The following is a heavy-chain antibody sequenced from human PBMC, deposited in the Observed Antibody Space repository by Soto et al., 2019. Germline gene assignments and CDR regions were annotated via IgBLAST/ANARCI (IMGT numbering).Heavy chain of an antibody. V-gene: IGHV1-18*01. D-gene: IGHD2-15*01. Sequence: QVHLLQSGPELKKPGASVKVSCKASGYPFISYGVSWVRQAPGQGLEWMGWISGYNGNTNYAQKLQGRVTMTPDTSTSTAYMELRSLRSGDTDVYYCARAVVVSAPYYYMDVWGTGTTVTVSS. CDR1: GYPFISYG. CDR2: ISGYNGNT. J-gene: IGHJ6*03. CDR3: ARAVVVSAPYYYMDV.